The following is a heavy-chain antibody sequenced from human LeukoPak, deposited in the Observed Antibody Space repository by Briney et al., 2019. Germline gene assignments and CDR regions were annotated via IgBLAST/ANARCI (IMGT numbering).Heavy chain of an antibody. CDR2: ISSSSSYI. Sequence: GGSLRLSCAASGFTFSSYSMNWVRQAPGKGLEWVSSISSSSSYIYYADSVKGRFTISRDNAKNSLYLQMNSLRAEDTAVYYCARDFYDILTGSRRAFDIWGQGTMVTASS. V-gene: IGHV3-21*01. CDR3: ARDFYDILTGSRRAFDI. J-gene: IGHJ3*02. CDR1: GFTFSSYS. D-gene: IGHD3-9*01.